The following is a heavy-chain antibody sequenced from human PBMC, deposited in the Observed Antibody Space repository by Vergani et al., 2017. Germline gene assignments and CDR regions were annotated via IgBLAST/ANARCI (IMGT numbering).Heavy chain of an antibody. Sequence: EVQLVQSGAEVKKPGATMKISCKVSGYTFTDHYMHWVKQAPGKGLEWMGLVDPEDGETIYAEKFKGRVTIAADTSTDTAHLELSSLRSEDTAVYYCARDNEIRTFGGVIAFPDYYYGMDVWGQGTTVTVSS. D-gene: IGHD3-16*02. CDR2: VDPEDGET. V-gene: IGHV1-69-2*01. CDR3: ARDNEIRTFGGVIAFPDYYYGMDV. CDR1: GYTFTDHY. J-gene: IGHJ6*02.